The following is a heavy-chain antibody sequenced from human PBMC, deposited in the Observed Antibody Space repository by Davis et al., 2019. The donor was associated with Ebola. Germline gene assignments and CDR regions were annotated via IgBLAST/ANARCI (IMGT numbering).Heavy chain of an antibody. D-gene: IGHD3-3*01. CDR2: ISSSSSTI. V-gene: IGHV3-48*01. CDR1: GFTFSSYS. J-gene: IGHJ4*02. Sequence: GESLKISCAAPGFTFSSYSMNWVRQAPGKGLEWVSYISSSSSTIYYADSVKGRFTISRDNAKNSLYLQMNSLRAEDTAVYYCAKDLRFLEWLLFDYWGQGTLITVSS. CDR3: AKDLRFLEWLLFDY.